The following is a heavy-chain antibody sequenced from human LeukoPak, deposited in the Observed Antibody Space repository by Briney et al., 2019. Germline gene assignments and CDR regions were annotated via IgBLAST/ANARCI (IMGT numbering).Heavy chain of an antibody. J-gene: IGHJ6*04. Sequence: PSETLSLTCAVYGGSFSGYYWSWIRQPPGKGLEWIAEINHSGSTNYNPSLKSRVTISVDTSKNQFSLKLSSVTAADTAVYYCARGGDIVVAPYYYYGMDVWGKGTTVTVSS. CDR3: ARGGDIVVAPYYYYGMDV. V-gene: IGHV4-34*01. CDR1: GGSFSGYY. CDR2: INHSGST. D-gene: IGHD2-15*01.